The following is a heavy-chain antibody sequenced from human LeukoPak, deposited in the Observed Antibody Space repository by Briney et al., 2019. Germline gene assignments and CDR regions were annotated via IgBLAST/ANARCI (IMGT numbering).Heavy chain of an antibody. J-gene: IGHJ4*02. CDR1: GGSISNYY. CDR3: ARENLSDGRGYYFDY. D-gene: IGHD1-26*01. V-gene: IGHV4-4*07. CDR2: IYAGGSA. Sequence: SETLSLTCTVSGGSISNYYWSWIRQPAGKGLEWIGRIYAGGSASYNPSLKSRVTMSADTSKNQFSLKLSSVTAADMAVYYCARENLSDGRGYYFDYWGQGTLVTVSS.